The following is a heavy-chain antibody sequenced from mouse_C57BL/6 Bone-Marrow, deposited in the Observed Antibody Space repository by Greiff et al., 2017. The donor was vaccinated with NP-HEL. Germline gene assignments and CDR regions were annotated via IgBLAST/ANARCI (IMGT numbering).Heavy chain of an antibody. Sequence: EVQGVESGGGLVQPGGSLKLSCAASGFTFSDYYMYWVRQTPEKRLEWVAYISNGGGSTYYPDTVKGRFTISRDNAKNTLYLQMSRLKSEDTAMYYCARHDYGSSPWFAYWGQGTLVTVSA. CDR1: GFTFSDYY. J-gene: IGHJ3*01. CDR3: ARHDYGSSPWFAY. D-gene: IGHD1-1*01. V-gene: IGHV5-12*01. CDR2: ISNGGGST.